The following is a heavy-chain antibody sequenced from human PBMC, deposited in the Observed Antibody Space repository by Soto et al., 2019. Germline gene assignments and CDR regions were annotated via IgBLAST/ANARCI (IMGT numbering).Heavy chain of an antibody. CDR1: GFTFSSYA. V-gene: IGHV3-23*01. D-gene: IGHD3-10*01. J-gene: IGHJ4*02. Sequence: EVQLLESGGGLVQPGGSLRLSCAVSGFTFSSYAMSWVRQAPGKGLEWVSVISGSGDSTYYADSVKGRFTISRDNSKNTLYLQMNSLRAEDTAVYYCATRAYGSDFDYWGQGTLVTVSS. CDR2: ISGSGDST. CDR3: ATRAYGSDFDY.